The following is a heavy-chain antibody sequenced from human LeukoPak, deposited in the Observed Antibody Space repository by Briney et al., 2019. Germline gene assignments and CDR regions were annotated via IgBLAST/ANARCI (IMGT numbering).Heavy chain of an antibody. V-gene: IGHV3-23*01. D-gene: IGHD4-17*01. CDR1: GLILSPYA. CDR2: ISGSGGST. J-gene: IGHJ3*02. Sequence: GGSLRLPCVPSGLILSPYAMRCAPQARGRALVGVSDISGSGGSTYYADSVEGRFTISRDNSKNTLYLQMNSLRAEDTAIYYCAKLGGEHRGPFDIWGQGTMVTVSS. CDR3: AKLGGEHRGPFDI.